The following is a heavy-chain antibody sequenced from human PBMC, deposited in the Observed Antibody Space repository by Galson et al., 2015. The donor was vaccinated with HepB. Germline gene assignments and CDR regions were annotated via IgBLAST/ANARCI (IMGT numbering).Heavy chain of an antibody. J-gene: IGHJ6*02. D-gene: IGHD5-18*01. V-gene: IGHV3-33*08. Sequence: SLRLSCAASGFTFSSYGMHWVRQAPGKGLEWVAVIWYDGSNKYYADSVKGRFTISRDNSKNTLYLQMNSLGAEDTAVYYCARESNRGYSFPYYYYYYGMDVWGQGTTVTVSS. CDR2: IWYDGSNK. CDR1: GFTFSSYG. CDR3: ARESNRGYSFPYYYYYYGMDV.